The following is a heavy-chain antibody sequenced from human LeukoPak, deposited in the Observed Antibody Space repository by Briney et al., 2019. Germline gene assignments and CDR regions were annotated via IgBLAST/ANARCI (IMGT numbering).Heavy chain of an antibody. CDR1: GFTFSRYW. V-gene: IGHV3-20*04. D-gene: IGHD3-22*01. Sequence: PGGSLRLSCAASGFTFSRYWMHWVRQAPGKGLEWVSGINWNGGSTGYADSVKGRFTISRDNAKNSLYLQMNSLRAEDTALYYCAREGNYYDSSGYPDYWGQGTLVTVSS. CDR2: INWNGGST. J-gene: IGHJ4*02. CDR3: AREGNYYDSSGYPDY.